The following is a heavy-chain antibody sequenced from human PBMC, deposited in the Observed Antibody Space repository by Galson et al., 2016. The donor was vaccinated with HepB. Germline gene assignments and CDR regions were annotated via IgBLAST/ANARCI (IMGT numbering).Heavy chain of an antibody. CDR1: GFTFSNYN. J-gene: IGHJ6*02. D-gene: IGHD1-26*01. CDR2: IRSSSSIK. CDR3: ATLGSYSGSFQSYGLDV. V-gene: IGHV3-48*02. Sequence: SLRLSCAASGFTFSNYNMNWVRQAPGKGLEWVSYIRSSSSIKYYTNSVKGRFTISRDNAKNSLFLQMNSLGDEDTAVYYCATLGSYSGSFQSYGLDVWGQGTTVTVSS.